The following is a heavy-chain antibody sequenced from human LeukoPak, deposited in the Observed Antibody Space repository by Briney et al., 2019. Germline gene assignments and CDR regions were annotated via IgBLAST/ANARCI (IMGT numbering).Heavy chain of an antibody. Sequence: PSETLSLTCTVPDGSISTYYWSWIRQPAGKGLEWIGRIYTTGSTNYNPSLKSRVTMSVDTSKNQFSLKLTSVTAADTAVYYCARGGLPRENWFDPWGQGTLVTVSS. J-gene: IGHJ5*02. D-gene: IGHD3/OR15-3a*01. V-gene: IGHV4-4*07. CDR2: IYTTGST. CDR1: DGSISTYY. CDR3: ARGGLPRENWFDP.